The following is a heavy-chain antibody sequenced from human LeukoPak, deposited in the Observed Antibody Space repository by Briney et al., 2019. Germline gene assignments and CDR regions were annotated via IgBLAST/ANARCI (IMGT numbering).Heavy chain of an antibody. CDR3: ARGQYQLLYLFAFDI. Sequence: GGSLRLSCEASGFTFSSYGMHWVRQAPGKGPEWVAFIRYDGSSKFYADSVKARFTISRDNSENTVHLQMNSLRLEDTALYYCARGQYQLLYLFAFDIWGQGTMVTASS. J-gene: IGHJ3*02. D-gene: IGHD2-2*02. V-gene: IGHV3-30*02. CDR1: GFTFSSYG. CDR2: IRYDGSSK.